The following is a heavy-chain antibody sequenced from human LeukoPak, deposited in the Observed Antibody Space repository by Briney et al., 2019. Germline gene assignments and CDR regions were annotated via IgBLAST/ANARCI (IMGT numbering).Heavy chain of an antibody. D-gene: IGHD3-9*01. V-gene: IGHV3-48*03. Sequence: GGSLRLSCAASGFTFSSYEMNWVRQAPGKGLEWVSYISSSGSTIYYADSVKGRFTISRDNAKNSLYLQMNSLRVEDTAVYYCARDTYYDILTGYGRDYWGQGTLVTVSS. CDR1: GFTFSSYE. CDR3: ARDTYYDILTGYGRDY. J-gene: IGHJ4*02. CDR2: ISSSGSTI.